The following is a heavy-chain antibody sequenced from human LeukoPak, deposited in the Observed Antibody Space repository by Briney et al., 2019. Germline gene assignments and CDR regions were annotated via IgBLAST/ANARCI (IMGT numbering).Heavy chain of an antibody. D-gene: IGHD3-10*01. CDR3: ARELAGEALDV. CDR2: TEYSGTNK. V-gene: IGHV3-30-3*01. J-gene: IGHJ3*01. Sequence: PGGSLRLSCAASGFSFSNYIMHWVRQAPGKGLEWVAVTEYSGTNKYYADSMKGRFTISRDNSKNTLFLQMISLRPEDTAIYYCARELAGEALDVWGQGTMVTVSS. CDR1: GFSFSNYI.